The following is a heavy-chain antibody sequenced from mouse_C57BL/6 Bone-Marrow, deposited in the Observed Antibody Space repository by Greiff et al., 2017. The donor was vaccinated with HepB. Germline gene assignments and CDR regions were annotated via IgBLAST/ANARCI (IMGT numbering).Heavy chain of an antibody. V-gene: IGHV1-18*01. Sequence: VQLQQSGPELVKPGASVKIPCKASGYTFTDYNMDWVKQSHGKSLEWIGDINPNNGGTIYNQKFKGKATLTVDKSSSTAYMELRSLTSEDTAVYYCARNRGNWGFAYWGQGTLVTVSA. CDR3: ARNRGNWGFAY. J-gene: IGHJ3*01. D-gene: IGHD4-1*01. CDR1: GYTFTDYN. CDR2: INPNNGGT.